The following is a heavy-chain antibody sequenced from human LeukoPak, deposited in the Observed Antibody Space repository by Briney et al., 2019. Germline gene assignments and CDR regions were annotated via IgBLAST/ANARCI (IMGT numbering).Heavy chain of an antibody. Sequence: PSETLSLACTVSGGSISNYYWSWIRQPPGKGLEWIGYISYSGSTISNPSLKSRVTISVDTSKNQFSLKLTSVTAADTALYYRARTKLYCSGGSCYSSLDYWGQGTLVTVSS. J-gene: IGHJ4*02. CDR3: ARTKLYCSGGSCYSSLDY. CDR2: ISYSGST. CDR1: GGSISNYY. D-gene: IGHD2-15*01. V-gene: IGHV4-59*01.